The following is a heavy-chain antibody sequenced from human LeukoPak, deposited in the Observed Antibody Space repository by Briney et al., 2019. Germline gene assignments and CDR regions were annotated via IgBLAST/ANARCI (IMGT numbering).Heavy chain of an antibody. CDR3: ARASYYDSSGYYQQFSPDY. Sequence: ASVKVSCKASGYTFTSYAMNWVRQAPGQGLEWMGWINPNSGGTNYAQKFQGRVTMTRDTSISTAYMELSRLRSDDTAVYYCARASYYDSSGYYQQFSPDYWGQGTLVTVSS. V-gene: IGHV1-2*02. CDR2: INPNSGGT. CDR1: GYTFTSYA. J-gene: IGHJ4*02. D-gene: IGHD3-22*01.